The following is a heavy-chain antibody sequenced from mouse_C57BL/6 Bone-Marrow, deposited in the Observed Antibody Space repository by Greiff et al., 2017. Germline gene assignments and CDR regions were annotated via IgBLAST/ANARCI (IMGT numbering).Heavy chain of an antibody. J-gene: IGHJ2*01. CDR1: GYNFTGYW. CDR2: IDPSDSET. V-gene: IGHV1-52*01. Sequence: QVQLQQPGAELVRPGSSVKLSCKASGYNFTGYWMHWVKQRPIQGLEWIGNIDPSDSETDYNQKFKDKATLTADTSSSTAYLQLSSLTSEDAAFYYCARDRYYFDYWGQGTIVTVSA. CDR3: ARDRYYFDY.